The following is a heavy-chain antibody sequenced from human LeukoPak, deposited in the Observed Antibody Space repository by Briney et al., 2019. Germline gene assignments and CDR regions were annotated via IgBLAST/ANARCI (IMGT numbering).Heavy chain of an antibody. V-gene: IGHV4-59*01. Sequence: SETLSPTCTVSGGSISSYCWSWIRQPPGKGLEWIGYIYYSGSTNYNPSLKSRVTISVDTSKNQFSLKLTSVTAADTAVYYCASLYYGSGSFDYWGQGTLVTVSS. CDR3: ASLYYGSGSFDY. CDR2: IYYSGST. CDR1: GGSISSYC. J-gene: IGHJ4*02. D-gene: IGHD3-10*01.